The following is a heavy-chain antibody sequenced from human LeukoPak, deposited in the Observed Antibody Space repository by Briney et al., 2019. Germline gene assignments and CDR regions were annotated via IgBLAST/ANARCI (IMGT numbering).Heavy chain of an antibody. J-gene: IGHJ1*01. CDR1: GYSISSGYY. CDR2: IHHSGST. D-gene: IGHD6-13*01. CDR3: ARVAAGIGFFQH. V-gene: IGHV4-38-2*02. Sequence: SETLSLTCIVSGYSISSGYYWGWIRQPPGKGLEWIGNIHHSGSTYYNPSLKSRVTISVDTSKSQLSLKLSSVTAADTAVYYCARVAAGIGFFQHWGQGTLVTVSS.